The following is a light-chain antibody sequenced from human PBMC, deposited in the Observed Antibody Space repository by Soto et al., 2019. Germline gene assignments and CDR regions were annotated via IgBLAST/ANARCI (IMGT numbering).Light chain of an antibody. CDR3: QQYGSSPL. J-gene: IGKJ2*01. CDR2: GAS. Sequence: EIGLTQSPGTLSLSPGERATLSCRASQSVNSRYLAWYQQKPGQAPRLLSYGASSRATGIPDRFSGSGSGTDYTITLSCLEPQDFPVYYCQQYGSSPLFGQGTKLEIK. V-gene: IGKV3-20*01. CDR1: QSVNSRY.